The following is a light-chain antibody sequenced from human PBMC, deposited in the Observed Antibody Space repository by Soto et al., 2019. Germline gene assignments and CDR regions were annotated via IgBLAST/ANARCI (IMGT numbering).Light chain of an antibody. CDR3: NSYASSSSWV. Sequence: QSALTQPASVSGSPGQSITISCTGTSSDVGAYNYVSWYQQHPDKAPKLMIYEVSNRPSGLSNRFSGSKSGNTASLTISGLQAEDEADYYCNSYASSSSWVFGGGTTLTVL. V-gene: IGLV2-14*01. J-gene: IGLJ3*02. CDR1: SSDVGAYNY. CDR2: EVS.